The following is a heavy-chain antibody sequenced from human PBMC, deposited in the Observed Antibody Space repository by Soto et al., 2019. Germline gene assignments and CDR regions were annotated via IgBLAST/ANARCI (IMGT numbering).Heavy chain of an antibody. V-gene: IGHV3-33*01. CDR2: IWYDGSNK. CDR1: GFTFSSYG. D-gene: IGHD5-18*01. J-gene: IGHJ5*02. CDR3: ARDSSYDQGWFDP. Sequence: QVQLVESGGGVVQPGRSLRLSCAASGFTFSSYGMHWVRQAPGKGLEWVAVIWYDGSNKYYADSVKGRFTISRDNSKNTLYLQMNSLRAEDTAVYYCARDSSYDQGWFDPWGQGTLVTVSS.